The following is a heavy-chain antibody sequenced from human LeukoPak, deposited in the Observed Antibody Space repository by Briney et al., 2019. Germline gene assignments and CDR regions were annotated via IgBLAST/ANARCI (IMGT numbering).Heavy chain of an antibody. Sequence: PSETLSLTCTVSGGSISNYYWNWIRQPPGKGLEWIGYIYSSGSTNYNPSLKSRVTISVDTSKNQFSLKLTSVTAADTAVYYCARGRVEGGDLDYWGQGTLVTVSS. J-gene: IGHJ4*02. CDR1: GGSISNYY. CDR2: IYSSGST. CDR3: ARGRVEGGDLDY. D-gene: IGHD2-21*02. V-gene: IGHV4-59*01.